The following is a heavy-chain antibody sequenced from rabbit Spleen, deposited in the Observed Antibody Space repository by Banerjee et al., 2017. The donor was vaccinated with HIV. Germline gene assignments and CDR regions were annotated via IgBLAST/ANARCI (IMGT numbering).Heavy chain of an antibody. CDR3: ARDLVAVIGWNFNL. D-gene: IGHD5-1*01. CDR2: IYTSSGNT. V-gene: IGHV1S43*01. CDR1: GIDFSVNYY. J-gene: IGHJ4*01. Sequence: QQQLEESGGGLVKPGGTLTLTCKASGIDFSVNYYMCWVRQAPGKGLELIACIYTSSGNTWYASWVNGRFTISKTSSTTVTLQMTSLTAADTATYFCARDLVAVIGWNFNLWGPGTLVTVS.